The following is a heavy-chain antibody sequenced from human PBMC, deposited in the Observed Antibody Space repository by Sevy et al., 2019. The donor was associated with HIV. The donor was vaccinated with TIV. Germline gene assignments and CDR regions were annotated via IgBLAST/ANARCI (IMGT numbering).Heavy chain of an antibody. J-gene: IGHJ3*01. Sequence: GGSLRLPCAASGFTFNTHAMNWVRQAPGKGLEWVSVISGPGYGTNYADSVKGRFTISRDNSKNTRFLQMNSLRDDDTAVYYCAKALNPALESMLEVNLRSLKGFDVWGQGTMVTVSS. V-gene: IGHV3-23*01. CDR2: ISGPGYGT. CDR3: AKALNPALESMLEVNLRSLKGFDV. CDR1: GFTFNTHA. D-gene: IGHD3-22*01.